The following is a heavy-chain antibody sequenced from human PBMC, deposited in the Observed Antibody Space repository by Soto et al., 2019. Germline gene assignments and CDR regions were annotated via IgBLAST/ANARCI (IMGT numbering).Heavy chain of an antibody. D-gene: IGHD5-12*01. J-gene: IGHJ4*02. CDR2: IYHSGST. CDR1: GGAISSGGYS. CDR3: AAGGGLPRYY. Sequence: QLQLQESGSGLVKPSQTLSLTCAVSGGAISSGGYSWSWIRQPPGKGLEWIGYIYHSGSTFYNPSLKSRVTISVDRSKNQCALKLSSVTAADTAVYYCAAGGGLPRYYWGQGTLVTVSS. V-gene: IGHV4-30-2*01.